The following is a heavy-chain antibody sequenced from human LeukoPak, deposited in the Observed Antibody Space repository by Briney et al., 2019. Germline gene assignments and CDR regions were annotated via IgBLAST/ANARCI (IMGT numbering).Heavy chain of an antibody. V-gene: IGHV4-39*01. J-gene: IGHJ6*03. CDR1: GGSISSSSYY. Sequence: SETLSLTCTVCGGSISSSSYYWGWIRQPPGKGLEWIGSIYYSGSTYYNPSLKSRVTISVDTSKNQFSLKLSSVTAADTAVYYCARHGTHCSHYYYYMDVWGKGTTVTVSS. CDR2: IYYSGST. CDR3: ARHGTHCSHYYYYMDV. D-gene: IGHD2-21*01.